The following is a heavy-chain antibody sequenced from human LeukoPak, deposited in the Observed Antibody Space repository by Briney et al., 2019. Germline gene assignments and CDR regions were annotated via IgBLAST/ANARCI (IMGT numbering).Heavy chain of an antibody. J-gene: IGHJ6*02. V-gene: IGHV3-33*01. D-gene: IGHD2-15*01. Sequence: GGSLRLSCAASGFTFNTYGMNWVRQAPGKGLEWVAIIWYDGSDKYYAEPVKGRFTISRDNSKNTLYLQVNSLRAEDTAVYYCARVGCTGGSCLAYNYYAMDVWGQGTTVTVSS. CDR2: IWYDGSDK. CDR1: GFTFNTYG. CDR3: ARVGCTGGSCLAYNYYAMDV.